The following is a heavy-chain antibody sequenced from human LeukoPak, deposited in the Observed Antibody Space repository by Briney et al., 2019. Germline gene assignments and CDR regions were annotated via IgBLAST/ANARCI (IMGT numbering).Heavy chain of an antibody. CDR1: GGSFSDYY. D-gene: IGHD3-3*01. J-gene: IGHJ5*02. CDR2: INHSGST. V-gene: IGHV4-34*01. CDR3: ARKWQTIFGVVRNWFDP. Sequence: SETLSLTCAVYGGSFSDYYWSWIRQPPGKGLEWIGEINHSGSTNYNPSLKSRVTISVDTSKNQFSLKLSSVTAADTAVYYCARKWQTIFGVVRNWFDPWGQGTLVTVSS.